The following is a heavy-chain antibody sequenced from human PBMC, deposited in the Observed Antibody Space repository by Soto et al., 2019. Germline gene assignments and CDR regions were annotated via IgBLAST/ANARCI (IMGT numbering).Heavy chain of an antibody. Sequence: PGGSLRLSCAASGFTLTSFGMSWVRQAPGKGLEWVSSISASGTSMYYAKSVEGRFTISRDISKNTLYLQMNSLRAEDTAVYYCAKRGDTTSWYWFDPWGQGTLVTVSS. D-gene: IGHD6-13*01. CDR2: ISASGTSM. CDR3: AKRGDTTSWYWFDP. CDR1: GFTLTSFG. V-gene: IGHV3-23*01. J-gene: IGHJ5*02.